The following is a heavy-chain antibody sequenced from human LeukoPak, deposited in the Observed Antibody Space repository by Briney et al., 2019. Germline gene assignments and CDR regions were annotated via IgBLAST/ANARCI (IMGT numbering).Heavy chain of an antibody. CDR3: ARDPIQHAFDI. Sequence: SQTLSLTCTVSGGSISSGSYYWSWIWQPAGKGLEWIGRIYTSGSTNYNPSLKSRVTISVDTSKNQFSLKLSSVTAADTAVYYCARDPIQHAFDIWGQGTMVTVSS. CDR1: GGSISSGSYY. D-gene: IGHD1-1*01. V-gene: IGHV4-61*02. CDR2: IYTSGST. J-gene: IGHJ3*02.